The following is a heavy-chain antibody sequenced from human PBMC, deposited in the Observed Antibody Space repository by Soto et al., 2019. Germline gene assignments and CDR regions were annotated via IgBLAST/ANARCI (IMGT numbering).Heavy chain of an antibody. CDR2: INPNSGGT. V-gene: IGHV1-2*02. J-gene: IGHJ6*02. Sequence: QVQLVQSGAEVKKPGASVKVSCKASGYTFTGYYMHWVRQAPGQGLEGMGWINPNSGGTNYAQKLQGSVTMTRATSIITAYRELSRLRSDDTAVYYCARAGRRYSSSWYSYYYGMDVWGQEPTVTVSS. CDR1: GYTFTGYY. D-gene: IGHD6-13*01. CDR3: ARAGRRYSSSWYSYYYGMDV.